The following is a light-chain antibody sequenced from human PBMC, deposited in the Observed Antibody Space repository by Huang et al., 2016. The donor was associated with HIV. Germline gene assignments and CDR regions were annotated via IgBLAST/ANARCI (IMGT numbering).Light chain of an antibody. CDR2: GAS. V-gene: IGKV3-20*01. CDR1: QSVSSSY. CDR3: QQYGNSPIT. J-gene: IGKJ5*01. Sequence: EIVLTQSPGTLSLSPGERATLSCRASQSVSSSYLAWYQQKPGQAPRLLIYGASSRATGIPDRFCGSGSGTDFTLTISRLEPEDFAVYYCQQYGNSPITFGQGTRLEIK.